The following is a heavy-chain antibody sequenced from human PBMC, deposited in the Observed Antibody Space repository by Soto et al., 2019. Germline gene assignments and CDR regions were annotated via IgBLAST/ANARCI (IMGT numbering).Heavy chain of an antibody. J-gene: IGHJ4*02. CDR3: ARDDYYDSSGYYAY. CDR2: ISAYNGNT. CDR1: GYTFTSYG. D-gene: IGHD3-22*01. Sequence: GASVKVSCKASGYTFTSYGISWVRQAPGQGLEWMGWISAYNGNTNYAQKLQGRVTMATDTSTSTAYMELRSLRSDDTAVYYCARDDYYDSSGYYAYWGQGTLVTVSS. V-gene: IGHV1-18*01.